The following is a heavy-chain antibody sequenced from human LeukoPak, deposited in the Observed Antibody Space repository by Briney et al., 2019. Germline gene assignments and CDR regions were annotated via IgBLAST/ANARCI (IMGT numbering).Heavy chain of an antibody. CDR1: GFTFSSYA. J-gene: IGHJ4*02. V-gene: IGHV3-30*01. CDR3: ARDLGDYGYYYDSSGYSSQTSGFDY. D-gene: IGHD3-22*01. CDR2: ISYDGSNK. Sequence: PGRSLRLSCAASGFTFSSYAMDWVRQAPGKGIEWVAVISYDGSNKYYADSVKGRFTISRDNSKNTLYLQMNSLRAEDTAVYYCARDLGDYGYYYDSSGYSSQTSGFDYWGQGTLVTVSS.